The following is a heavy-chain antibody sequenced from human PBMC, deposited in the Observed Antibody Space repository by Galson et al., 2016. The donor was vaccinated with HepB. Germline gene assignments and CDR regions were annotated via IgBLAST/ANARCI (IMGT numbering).Heavy chain of an antibody. CDR3: AKPRGVSFYYGMDV. V-gene: IGHV3-23*01. J-gene: IGHJ6*02. CDR1: GFTFSSYP. D-gene: IGHD5/OR15-5a*01. Sequence: SLRLSCAASGFTFSSYPMTWVRQAPGKGLEWVSAISGSGESTSYADSVKGRFTISRDNSNHTVSLQMNSLRDGDTAVYFCAKPRGVSFYYGMDVWGQGATVIVSS. CDR2: ISGSGEST.